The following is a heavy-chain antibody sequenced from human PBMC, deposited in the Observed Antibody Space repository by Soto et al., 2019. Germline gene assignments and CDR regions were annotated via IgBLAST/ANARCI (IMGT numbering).Heavy chain of an antibody. CDR1: DGSSIIRGYY. CDR2: IYYSGST. D-gene: IGHD6-13*01. J-gene: IGHJ6*02. Sequence: PVVTLGLACTVADGSSIIRGYYWVWIRQPPGKGLEWIGSIYYSGSTYYNPSLKSRVTISVDTSKNQFSLKLSSVTAADTAVYYCARLGSSSWLGVYHGMDVWGQGTTVTVSS. CDR3: ARLGSSSWLGVYHGMDV. V-gene: IGHV4-39*01.